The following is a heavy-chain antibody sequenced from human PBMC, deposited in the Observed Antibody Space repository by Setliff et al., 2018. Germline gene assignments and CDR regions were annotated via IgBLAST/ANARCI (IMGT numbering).Heavy chain of an antibody. Sequence: SETLSLTCDVSGISITSGHYWGWIRQPPGKGLEWVATIYHRGRTYYNPSLDSRVTISLDTSKNQYSLRLGSVTAADTAVYYCASPRRDDLDTPFDAFDLWGQGTKVTVSS. CDR3: ASPRRDDLDTPFDAFDL. J-gene: IGHJ3*01. V-gene: IGHV4-38-2*01. CDR2: IYHRGRT. D-gene: IGHD1-1*01. CDR1: GISITSGHY.